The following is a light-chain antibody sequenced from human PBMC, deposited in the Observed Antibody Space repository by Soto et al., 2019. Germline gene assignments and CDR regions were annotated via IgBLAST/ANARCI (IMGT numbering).Light chain of an antibody. V-gene: IGKV1-17*01. Sequence: DIPMTQSPSSLSASVGDRVTITFRASQGVRNDLYWYQQKPGEAPKRRIYAVSSLQSGVPSRFSGSGSGTEFTLTISSLQPEDFATYYCLQHNTFPLTFGGGTKVEIK. CDR2: AVS. J-gene: IGKJ4*01. CDR1: QGVRND. CDR3: LQHNTFPLT.